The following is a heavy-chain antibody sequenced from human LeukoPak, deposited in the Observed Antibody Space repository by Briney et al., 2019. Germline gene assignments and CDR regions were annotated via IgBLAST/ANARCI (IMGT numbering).Heavy chain of an antibody. CDR3: ARVSILIVPYYAFDI. V-gene: IGHV3-21*01. CDR2: ISSSSNYI. J-gene: IGHJ3*02. D-gene: IGHD2/OR15-2a*01. CDR1: GFTFSSYS. Sequence: PEGSLRLSCAASGFTFSSYSMNWARQAPGKGLEWVSSISSSSNYIYYADSVKGRFTISRDNAKNSLYLQMNSLRAEDTAVYYCARVSILIVPYYAFDIWGQGTMVTVSS.